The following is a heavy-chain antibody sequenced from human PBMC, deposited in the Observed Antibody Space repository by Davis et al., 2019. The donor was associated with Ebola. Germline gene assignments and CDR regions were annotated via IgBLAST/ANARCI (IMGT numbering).Heavy chain of an antibody. Sequence: AASVKVSCKASGYTFTSYYMHWVRQAPGQGLEWMGIINPSGGSTSYAQKFQGRVTMTRDTSTSTVYMELRSLRSDDTAVYYCARGILGQWLVSWGQGTLVTVSS. CDR3: ARGILGQWLVS. D-gene: IGHD6-19*01. V-gene: IGHV1-46*01. CDR2: INPSGGST. J-gene: IGHJ4*02. CDR1: GYTFTSYY.